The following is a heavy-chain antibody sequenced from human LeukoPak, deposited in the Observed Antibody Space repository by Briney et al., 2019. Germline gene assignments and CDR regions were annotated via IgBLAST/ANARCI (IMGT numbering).Heavy chain of an antibody. D-gene: IGHD3-10*01. Sequence: GRSLRLSCAASGLTFSSYGMHWVRKAPGKGLEWVAVISYDGSNKYCADSVKGRFTISRDNSKNTLYLQMNSLRAEDTAVYYCAKAMVRGVITNFDYWGQGTLVTVSS. CDR2: ISYDGSNK. V-gene: IGHV3-30*18. CDR3: AKAMVRGVITNFDY. J-gene: IGHJ4*02. CDR1: GLTFSSYG.